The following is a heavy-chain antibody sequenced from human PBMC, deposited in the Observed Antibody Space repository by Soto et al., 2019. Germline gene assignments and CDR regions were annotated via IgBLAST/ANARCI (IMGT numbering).Heavy chain of an antibody. CDR3: KVWGVSGWTYYFDY. V-gene: IGHV3-11*01. Sequence: PGGSLRLSCAASGFTFSDYYMSWIRQAPGKGLEWVSYISSSGSTIYYADSVKGRFTISRDNAKNSLYLQMNSLRAEDTAVYYCKVWGVSGWTYYFDYWGQGTLVTVSS. CDR1: GFTFSDYY. J-gene: IGHJ4*02. D-gene: IGHD6-19*01. CDR2: ISSSGSTI.